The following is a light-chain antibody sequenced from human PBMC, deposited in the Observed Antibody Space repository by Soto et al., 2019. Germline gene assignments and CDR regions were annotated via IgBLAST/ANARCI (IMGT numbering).Light chain of an antibody. Sequence: DIQMTQSPSSLSASVGDIVTITCRASQGISNYLAWYQQKPGKVPKLMIYAASTLQSGVPSRFSGSGSGTDFTLTISSLQPDDVANYYCQKYNSAPHTFGQGTKLEIK. J-gene: IGKJ2*01. CDR1: QGISNY. CDR2: AAS. CDR3: QKYNSAPHT. V-gene: IGKV1-27*01.